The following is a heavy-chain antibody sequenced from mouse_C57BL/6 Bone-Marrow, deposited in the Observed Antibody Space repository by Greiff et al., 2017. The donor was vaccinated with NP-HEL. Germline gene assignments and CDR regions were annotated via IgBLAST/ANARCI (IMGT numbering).Heavy chain of an antibody. D-gene: IGHD1-1*01. J-gene: IGHJ1*03. CDR3: ARERFYYGRSSYFDV. V-gene: IGHV1-69*01. Sequence: QVQLQQPGAELVMPGASVKLSCKASGYTFTSYWMHWVKQRPGQGLEWIGEIDPSDSYTNYNQKFKGKSTLTVDKSSSTAYMQLSSLTSEDSAVYVCARERFYYGRSSYFDVWGTGTTVTVSS. CDR1: GYTFTSYW. CDR2: IDPSDSYT.